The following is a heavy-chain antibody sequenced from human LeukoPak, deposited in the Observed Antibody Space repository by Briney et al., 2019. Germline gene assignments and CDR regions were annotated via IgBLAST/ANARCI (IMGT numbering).Heavy chain of an antibody. CDR1: GYSLSSGYY. V-gene: IGHV4-38-2*01. CDR2: IYHSGST. D-gene: IGHD4-17*01. Sequence: SETLSLTCAVSGYSLSSGYYWGWIRPPPGKGLEWIGSIYHSGSTYYNPSLKSRVTISVDTSKNQFSLKLSSVTAADTAVYYCARPTGGDYGAAWSGNDAFDIWGQGTMVTVSS. CDR3: ARPTGGDYGAAWSGNDAFDI. J-gene: IGHJ3*02.